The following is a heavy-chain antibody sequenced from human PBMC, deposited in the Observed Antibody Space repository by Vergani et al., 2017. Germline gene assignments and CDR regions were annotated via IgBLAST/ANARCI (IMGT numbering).Heavy chain of an antibody. CDR1: GFTFDDYG. J-gene: IGHJ4*02. CDR3: ARGPRYYYDSSGACDY. Sequence: EVQLVESGGGVVRPGGSLRLSCAASGFTFDDYGMSWGRQAPGKGLGWVCGITWNGGSTGYAASVTGRFTISRDTAKNSMYLQMISLRAEDTAVYYCARGPRYYYDSSGACDYWGQGTLVTVSS. CDR2: ITWNGGST. V-gene: IGHV3-20*04. D-gene: IGHD3-22*01.